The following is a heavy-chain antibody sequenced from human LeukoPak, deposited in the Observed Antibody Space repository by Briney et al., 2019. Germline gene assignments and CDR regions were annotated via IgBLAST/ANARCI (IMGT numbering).Heavy chain of an antibody. J-gene: IGHJ6*03. CDR3: ARADWAAGTYYYYYMDV. CDR2: IFSSGST. Sequence: SETLSLTCTVSGGSTTNYYWSWIRQFPGKGLEWIGYIFSSGSTNYNPSLRTRVTMSVDTSKNQFSLKLRSVTAADTAVYYCARADWAAGTYYYYYMDVWGKGTSVTVSS. D-gene: IGHD6-19*01. CDR1: GGSTTNYY. V-gene: IGHV4-59*01.